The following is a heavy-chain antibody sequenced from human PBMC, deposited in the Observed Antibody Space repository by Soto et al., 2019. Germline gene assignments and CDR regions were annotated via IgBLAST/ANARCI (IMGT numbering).Heavy chain of an antibody. CDR1: GYTFTSYG. J-gene: IGHJ4*02. D-gene: IGHD3-3*01. Sequence: ASVKVSCKASGYTFTSYGTSWVRQAPGQGLEWMGWISAYNGNTNYAQKLQGRVTMTTDTSTSTAYMELRSLRSDDTAVYYCARVLSSDFWSGKTDYWGQGTLVTVSS. CDR2: ISAYNGNT. CDR3: ARVLSSDFWSGKTDY. V-gene: IGHV1-18*01.